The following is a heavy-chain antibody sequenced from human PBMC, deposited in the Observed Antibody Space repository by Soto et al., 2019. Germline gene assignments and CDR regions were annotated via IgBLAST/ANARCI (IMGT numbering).Heavy chain of an antibody. Sequence: SETLSLTCAVSGGSISSGGYSWSWIRQPPGKGLEWIGYIYHSGSTYYNPSLKSRITISVDRSKNQFSLKLSSVTAADTAVYYCARASSYGYWFDPWGQGTLVTVSS. V-gene: IGHV4-30-2*01. J-gene: IGHJ5*02. D-gene: IGHD5-18*01. CDR3: ARASSYGYWFDP. CDR2: IYHSGST. CDR1: GGSISSGGYS.